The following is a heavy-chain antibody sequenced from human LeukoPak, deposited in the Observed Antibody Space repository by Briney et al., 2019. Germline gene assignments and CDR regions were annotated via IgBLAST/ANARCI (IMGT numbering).Heavy chain of an antibody. CDR3: ARDDESRYGMDV. Sequence: SETLSLTCTVSGGSISSGDYYWSWIRQPPGKGLEWIGYIYYSGSTNYNPSLKSRVTISVDTSKNQFSLKLSSVTAADTAVYYCARDDESRYGMDVWGKGTTVTVSS. J-gene: IGHJ6*04. CDR2: IYYSGST. V-gene: IGHV4-61*08. CDR1: GGSISSGDYY.